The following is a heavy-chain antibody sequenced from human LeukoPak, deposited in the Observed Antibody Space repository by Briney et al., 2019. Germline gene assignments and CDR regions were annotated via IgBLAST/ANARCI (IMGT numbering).Heavy chain of an antibody. CDR1: GFTFSSYA. CDR2: ISYDGSNK. D-gene: IGHD2-8*01. J-gene: IGHJ6*03. Sequence: PGRSLRLSCAASGFTFSSYAMHWVRQAPGKGLEWVAVISYDGSNKYYADSVKGRFTISKDNSKNTLYLQMNSLRAEGTAVYYCARDRPNGVYGLRVIYYYYYMDVWGKGTTVTVSS. CDR3: ARDRPNGVYGLRVIYYYYYMDV. V-gene: IGHV3-30*01.